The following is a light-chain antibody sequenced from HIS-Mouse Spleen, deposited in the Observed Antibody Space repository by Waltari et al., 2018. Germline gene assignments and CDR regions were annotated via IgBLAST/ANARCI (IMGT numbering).Light chain of an antibody. CDR2: EGS. CDR3: CSYAGSSTWV. Sequence: QSALTQPASVSGSPGQSITISCTGTSSDVGSYNLVSGYQQHPGKAPKLMIYEGSKRPSGVSNRFPGSKSGNTASLTISGLQAEDEADYYCCSYAGSSTWVFGGGTKLTVL. J-gene: IGLJ3*02. CDR1: SSDVGSYNL. V-gene: IGLV2-23*01.